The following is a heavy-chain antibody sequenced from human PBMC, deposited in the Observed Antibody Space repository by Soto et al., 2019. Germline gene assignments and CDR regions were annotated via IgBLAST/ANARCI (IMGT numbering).Heavy chain of an antibody. CDR2: IIPILGIA. Sequence: SVKVSCKASGGTFSSYTISWVRQAPGQGLEWMGRIIPILGIANYAQKFQGRVTITADKSTSTAYMELSSLRSEDTAVYYCARESRAPGYCSGGSCYSGFDYWGQGTLVTVSS. D-gene: IGHD2-15*01. V-gene: IGHV1-69*04. CDR3: ARESRAPGYCSGGSCYSGFDY. CDR1: GGTFSSYT. J-gene: IGHJ4*02.